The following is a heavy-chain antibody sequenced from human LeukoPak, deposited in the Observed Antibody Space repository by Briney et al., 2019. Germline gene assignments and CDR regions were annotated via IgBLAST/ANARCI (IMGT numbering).Heavy chain of an antibody. V-gene: IGHV4-39*01. J-gene: IGHJ5*02. D-gene: IGHD3-16*01. CDR1: GGSISSSSYY. CDR2: IYYSGST. Sequence: SETLSLTCTVSGGSISSSSYYWGWIRQPPGKGLEWIGSIYYSGSTYYNPSLKSRVTISVDTSKNQFSLKLSSVTAADTAVYYCASTVRGGGWFDPWGQGTLVTVSS. CDR3: ASTVRGGGWFDP.